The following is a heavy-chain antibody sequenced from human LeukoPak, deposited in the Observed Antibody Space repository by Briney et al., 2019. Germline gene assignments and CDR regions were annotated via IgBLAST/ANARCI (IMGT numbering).Heavy chain of an antibody. CDR1: GFTVSSNY. CDR3: ARALWSGPVYYGMDV. D-gene: IGHD2-21*01. Sequence: SGGSLRLSCAASGFTVSSNYMSWVRQAPGKGLEWVSVIYSGGSTYYADSVKGRFTISRDNSKNTLYLQMNSLRAEDTAVYYCARALWSGPVYYGMDVWGQGTTVTVSS. CDR2: IYSGGST. J-gene: IGHJ6*02. V-gene: IGHV3-53*01.